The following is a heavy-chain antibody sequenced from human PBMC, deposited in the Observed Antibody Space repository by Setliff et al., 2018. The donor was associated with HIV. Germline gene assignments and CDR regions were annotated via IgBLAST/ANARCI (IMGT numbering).Heavy chain of an antibody. Sequence: ASVKVSCKASGYTFTSYGISWVRQAPGQGLEWMGWISAYNGNTNYAQKLQGRVTMTTDTSTSTAYTELRSLRSDDTAVSYCARGPPIVVVPAALLTFDYWGQGALVTVSS. CDR2: ISAYNGNT. V-gene: IGHV1-18*01. D-gene: IGHD2-2*01. J-gene: IGHJ4*02. CDR1: GYTFTSYG. CDR3: ARGPPIVVVPAALLTFDY.